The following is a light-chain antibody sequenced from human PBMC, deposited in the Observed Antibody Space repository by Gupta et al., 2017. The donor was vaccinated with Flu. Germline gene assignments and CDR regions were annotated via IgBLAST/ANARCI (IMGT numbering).Light chain of an antibody. CDR2: AAS. V-gene: IGKV1-39*01. CDR1: QGISSY. CDR3: QQSYSTPPT. Sequence: DIQMTQSPSSLSASVGDRVTITCRASQGISSYLNWYQQKPGKAPKLLIYAASSLQSGVPSRFSGSGSGTDFTLTISSLQPEDFATYYCQQSYSTPPTFGQGTKVEIK. J-gene: IGKJ1*01.